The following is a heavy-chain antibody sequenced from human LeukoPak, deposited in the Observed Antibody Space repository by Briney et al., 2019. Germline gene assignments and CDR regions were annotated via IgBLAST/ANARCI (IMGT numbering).Heavy chain of an antibody. D-gene: IGHD3-10*01. J-gene: IGHJ4*02. CDR2: INPNSGGT. Sequence: ASVKVSCKASGYTFTGYYMHWVRQASGQGLEWMGWINPNSGGTNYAQKFQGRVTMTRDTSISTAYMELSRLRSDDTAVYYCAREAGYMVRGVINYWGQGTLVTVSS. CDR1: GYTFTGYY. V-gene: IGHV1-2*02. CDR3: AREAGYMVRGVINY.